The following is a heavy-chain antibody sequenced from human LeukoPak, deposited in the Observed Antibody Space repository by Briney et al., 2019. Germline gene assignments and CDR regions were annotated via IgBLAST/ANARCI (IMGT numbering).Heavy chain of an antibody. CDR2: IRSTANGYAT. J-gene: IGHJ4*02. V-gene: IGHV3-73*01. CDR3: TGNYYGSGSYADFDY. Sequence: GGSLRLSCAASGFTFSGSAMNWVRQAPGKGLEWVGRIRSTANGYATAYAASVKGRFTISRDDSKNTAYLQMDSLKTEDTAVYYCTGNYYGSGSYADFDYWGQGTLVTVSS. CDR1: GFTFSGSA. D-gene: IGHD3-10*01.